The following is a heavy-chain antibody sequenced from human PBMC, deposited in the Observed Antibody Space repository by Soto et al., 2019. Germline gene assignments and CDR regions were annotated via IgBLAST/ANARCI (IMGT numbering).Heavy chain of an antibody. V-gene: IGHV4-30-2*01. CDR1: GGSIISRGYS. Sequence: SEILCVTCAVSGGSIISRGYSRSWIRQPPGKGLEWIGYIYHGGSTDYNPSLKSRVTISVERSENQFSLRLSSVTAADTAVYYCARGGDYVEGDYFGTDVWGQGITVTVSS. J-gene: IGHJ6*02. D-gene: IGHD4-17*01. CDR2: IYHGGST. CDR3: ARGGDYVEGDYFGTDV.